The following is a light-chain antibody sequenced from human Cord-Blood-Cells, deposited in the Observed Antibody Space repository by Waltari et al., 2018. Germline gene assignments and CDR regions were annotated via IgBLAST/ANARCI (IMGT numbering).Light chain of an antibody. CDR2: EVS. CDR3: SSYAGSNNYV. Sequence: QSALTQPPSASGSPGPSVTISCTGTSTDVGGYTYVSWYQQHPGKAPKLMIYEVSKRPSGVPDRFSGSKSGNTASLTVSGLLAEDEADYYCSSYAGSNNYVFGTGTKVTVL. CDR1: STDVGGYTY. V-gene: IGLV2-8*01. J-gene: IGLJ1*01.